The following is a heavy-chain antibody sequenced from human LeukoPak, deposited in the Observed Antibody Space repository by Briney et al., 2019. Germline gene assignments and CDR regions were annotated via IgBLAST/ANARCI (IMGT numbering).Heavy chain of an antibody. V-gene: IGHV4-4*02. D-gene: IGHD2-2*01. J-gene: IGHJ3*02. CDR2: IYQSGST. CDR1: GGSITSSNW. Sequence: SETLSLTCAVSGGSITSSNWWSWVRQPPGKGLEWIGEIYQSGSTNYNPSLKSRVIISLDKSKNQISLKLSSVTAADTAVYYCARDMLQSSSSTDAFDIWGQGTMVTVSS. CDR3: ARDMLQSSSSTDAFDI.